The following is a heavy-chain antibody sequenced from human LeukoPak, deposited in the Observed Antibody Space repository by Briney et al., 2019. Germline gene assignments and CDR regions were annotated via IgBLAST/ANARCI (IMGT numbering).Heavy chain of an antibody. Sequence: ASVTVSCKASGYTFTGYYMHWVRQAPGQGLEWMGWINPNSGGTNYAQKFQGRVTMTRDTSISTAYMELSRLRSDDTAVYYCASSDILTGYYAGYWGQGTLVTVSS. CDR2: INPNSGGT. J-gene: IGHJ4*02. V-gene: IGHV1-2*02. CDR1: GYTFTGYY. D-gene: IGHD3-9*01. CDR3: ASSDILTGYYAGY.